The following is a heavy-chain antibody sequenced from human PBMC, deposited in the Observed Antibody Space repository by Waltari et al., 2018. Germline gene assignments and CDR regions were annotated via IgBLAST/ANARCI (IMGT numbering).Heavy chain of an antibody. CDR3: ARDGSGSTFDAFDI. Sequence: QVQLQESGPGLVKPSQTLSLTCTVSGGSISSGSYYWSWIRQPAGKGLEWIGRIYTSGSTNYNPSLKSRVTISVDTSKNQFSLKLSSVTAADTAVYYCARDGSGSTFDAFDIWGQGTMVTVSS. J-gene: IGHJ3*02. CDR2: IYTSGST. V-gene: IGHV4-61*02. CDR1: GGSISSGSYY. D-gene: IGHD5-12*01.